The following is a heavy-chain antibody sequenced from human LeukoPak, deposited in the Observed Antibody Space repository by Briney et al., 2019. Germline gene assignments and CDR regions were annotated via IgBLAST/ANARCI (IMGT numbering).Heavy chain of an antibody. D-gene: IGHD3-9*01. CDR2: VNHSGST. Sequence: SETLSLTCAVYGGSFSGYYWSWIRQPPGKGLEWIGEVNHSGSTNYNPSLKSRVTISVDTSKNQFSLKLSSVTAADAAVYYCATANKRYFDWLLTSYATDVWGQGTTVTVSS. V-gene: IGHV4-34*01. CDR1: GGSFSGYY. CDR3: ATANKRYFDWLLTSYATDV. J-gene: IGHJ6*02.